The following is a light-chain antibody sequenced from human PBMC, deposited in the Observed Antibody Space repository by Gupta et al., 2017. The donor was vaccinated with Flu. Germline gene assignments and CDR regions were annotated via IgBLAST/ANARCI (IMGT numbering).Light chain of an antibody. CDR1: SGSVSTSYY. V-gene: IGLV8-61*01. CDR3: VLYMGSGMWV. CDR2: STN. J-gene: IGLJ3*02. Sequence: FSVSPGGTVTLTCGLSSGSVSTSYYPSWYQQTPGQAPRTLIYSTNTRSSGVPDRFSGSILGNKAALTITGAQADDESDYYCVLYMGSGMWVFGGGTKLTVL.